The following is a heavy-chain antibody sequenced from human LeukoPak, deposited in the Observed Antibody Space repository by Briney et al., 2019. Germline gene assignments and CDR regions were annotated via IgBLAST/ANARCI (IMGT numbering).Heavy chain of an antibody. CDR3: EKGAQRGFDYSNSLEH. J-gene: IGHJ4*02. V-gene: IGHV3-33*06. D-gene: IGHD4-11*01. CDR2: IWSDATNQ. CDR1: GFTFSHFG. Sequence: GRSLRLSCEASGFTFSHFGMHWVRQAPGKGLEWVAVIWSDATNQFYADFVKGRFTISRDNFRNTVSLQMNSLRVEDTAVYYCEKGAQRGFDYSNSLEHWGQGSLVTVSS.